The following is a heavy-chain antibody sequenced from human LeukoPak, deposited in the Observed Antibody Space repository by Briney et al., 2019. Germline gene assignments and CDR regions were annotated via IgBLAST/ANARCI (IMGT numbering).Heavy chain of an antibody. J-gene: IGHJ4*02. V-gene: IGHV4-38-2*02. CDR3: ARELAYSSSWYVDY. CDR1: GYSISSGYY. Sequence: SETLSLTCTVSGYSISSGYYWGWIRQPPGKGLEWIGSIYYGGSTYYNPSLKSRVTISVDTSKNQFSLKLSSVTAADTAVYYCARELAYSSSWYVDYWGQGTLVSVSS. D-gene: IGHD6-13*01. CDR2: IYYGGST.